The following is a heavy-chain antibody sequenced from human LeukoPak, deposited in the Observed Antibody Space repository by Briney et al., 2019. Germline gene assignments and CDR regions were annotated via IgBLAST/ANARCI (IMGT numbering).Heavy chain of an antibody. Sequence: GGSLRLSCAASGFTFSSYAMSWVRQAPGKGLEWVSAISGSGGSTYYADSVKGRFTISRDNSKNTLYLQMNSLKTEDTAVYYCTSPQADSGATYFRHWGQGTLVTVSS. CDR1: GFTFSSYA. V-gene: IGHV3-23*01. D-gene: IGHD6-19*01. CDR3: TSPQADSGATYFRH. J-gene: IGHJ1*01. CDR2: ISGSGGST.